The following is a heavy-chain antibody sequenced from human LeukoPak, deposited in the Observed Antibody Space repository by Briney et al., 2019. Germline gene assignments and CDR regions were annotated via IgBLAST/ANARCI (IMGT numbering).Heavy chain of an antibody. CDR1: GFTFSDYY. CDR3: ARDVDPYYDSSGYSMGY. CDR2: ISSSGSTI. D-gene: IGHD3-22*01. J-gene: IGHJ4*02. V-gene: IGHV3-11*01. Sequence: GGSLRLSCAASGFTFSDYYMSWIRQAPGKGLEWVSYISSSGSTIYYADSVKGRFTISRDNAKNSLYLQMNSLRAEDTAVYYCARDVDPYYDSSGYSMGYWGQGTLVTVSS.